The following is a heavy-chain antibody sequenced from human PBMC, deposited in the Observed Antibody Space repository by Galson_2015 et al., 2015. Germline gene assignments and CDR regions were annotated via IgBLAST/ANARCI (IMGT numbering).Heavy chain of an antibody. CDR2: INPSGDST. Sequence: SVKVSCKASGYTFTSYYMHWVRQAPGQGLEWMGIINPSGDSTSYAQKFQGRVTMTRDTSTSTVYMELSSLRSEDTAVYYRARADYYGSGTYSVMAYYYYGLDVWGQGTTVTVSS. CDR1: GYTFTSYY. D-gene: IGHD3-10*01. CDR3: ARADYYGSGTYSVMAYYYYGLDV. V-gene: IGHV1-46*01. J-gene: IGHJ6*02.